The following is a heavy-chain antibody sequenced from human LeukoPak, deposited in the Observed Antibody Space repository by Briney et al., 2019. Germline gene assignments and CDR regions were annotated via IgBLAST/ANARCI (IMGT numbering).Heavy chain of an antibody. J-gene: IGHJ5*02. Sequence: GGSLRLSCVASGITFTSFGTHWVRQAPGKGLEWVAFIWYDGSNEYYADSVKGRFTISRDNSKNTLYLQMNSLRAEDTAVYYCARDSPLTAGPFDPWRQGTLVTVSS. D-gene: IGHD1-14*01. CDR1: GITFTSFG. V-gene: IGHV3-33*01. CDR2: IWYDGSNE. CDR3: ARDSPLTAGPFDP.